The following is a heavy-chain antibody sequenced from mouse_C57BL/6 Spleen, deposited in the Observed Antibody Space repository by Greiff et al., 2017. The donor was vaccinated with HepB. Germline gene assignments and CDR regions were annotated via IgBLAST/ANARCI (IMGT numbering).Heavy chain of an antibody. CDR3: TRKRNGNYGWFAY. Sequence: QVHVKQSGAELVRPGASVTLSCKASGYTFTDYEMHWVKQTPVHGLEWIGAIDPETGGTAYNQKFKGKAILTADKSSSTAYMELRSLTSEDSAVYYCTRKRNGNYGWFAYWGQGTLVTVSA. CDR2: IDPETGGT. CDR1: GYTFTDYE. D-gene: IGHD2-1*01. V-gene: IGHV1-15*01. J-gene: IGHJ3*01.